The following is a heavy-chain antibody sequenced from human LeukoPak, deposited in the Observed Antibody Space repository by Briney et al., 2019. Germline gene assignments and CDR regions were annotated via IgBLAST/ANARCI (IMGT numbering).Heavy chain of an antibody. J-gene: IGHJ4*02. CDR2: INPNSGGT. CDR3: AREYSGSYSLDY. V-gene: IGHV1-2*02. CDR1: GYTFTGYY. D-gene: IGHD1-26*01. Sequence: ASVKVSCKASGYTFTGYYMHWVRQAPGQGLEWMGWINPNSGGTNYAQKFQGRVTMTRDTSISTAYMELSRLRSDDTAVYYCAREYSGSYSLDYWGQGTPVTVSS.